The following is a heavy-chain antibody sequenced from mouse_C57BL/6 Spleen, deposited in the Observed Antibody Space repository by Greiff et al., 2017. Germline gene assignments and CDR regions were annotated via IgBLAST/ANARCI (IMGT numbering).Heavy chain of an antibody. D-gene: IGHD2-1*01. CDR2: IDPETGGT. CDR3: TRDYYGNLYYFDY. CDR1: GYTFTDYE. Sequence: VQLQQSGAELVRPGASVTLSCKASGYTFTDYEMHWVKQTPVHGLEWIGAIDPETGGTAYNQKFKGKAILTADKSSSTAYMELRSLTSEDSAVYYCTRDYYGNLYYFDYWGQGTTLTVSS. J-gene: IGHJ2*01. V-gene: IGHV1-15*01.